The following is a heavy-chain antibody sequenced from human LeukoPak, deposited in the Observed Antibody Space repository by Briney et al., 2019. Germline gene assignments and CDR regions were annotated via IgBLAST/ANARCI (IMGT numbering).Heavy chain of an antibody. CDR1: GFTFNSYA. Sequence: GGSLRLSCAASGFTFNSYAMTWVRQAPGKGLERVSHVSGSGGITYYADSVKGRFTISRDNSKNTLYLQMNSLRAEDTAVYYCAKTTAGNSSGRNPGWPVDYWGQGTLVTVSS. CDR3: AKTTAGNSSGRNPGWPVDY. V-gene: IGHV3-23*01. D-gene: IGHD6-19*01. J-gene: IGHJ4*02. CDR2: VSGSGGIT.